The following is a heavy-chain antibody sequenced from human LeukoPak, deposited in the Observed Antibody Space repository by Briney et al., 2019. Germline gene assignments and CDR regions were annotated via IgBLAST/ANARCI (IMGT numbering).Heavy chain of an antibody. CDR3: ARDGAWAFDI. CDR2: ISGSSSTT. V-gene: IGHV3-48*02. D-gene: IGHD3-16*01. J-gene: IGHJ3*02. CDR1: GFTFSSYS. Sequence: QPGGSLRLSCAAPGFTFSSYSMNWVRQAPGRGLEWLSYISGSSSTTHYADSVKGRFTISRDNAKNSLYLQMNSLRDEDTAVYYCARDGAWAFDIWGQGTMVTVSS.